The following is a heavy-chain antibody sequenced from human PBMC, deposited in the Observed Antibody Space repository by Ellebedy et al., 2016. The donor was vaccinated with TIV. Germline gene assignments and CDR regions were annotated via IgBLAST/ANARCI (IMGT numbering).Heavy chain of an antibody. CDR1: GFTFSSYS. CDR2: ISSNSNYI. D-gene: IGHD6-13*01. Sequence: GESLKISCAASGFTFSSYSMNWVRQAPGKGLGWVSSISSNSNYIYYADSVRGRFTISRDNAKKSLYLQMNSLRPEDTAVYYCARGAMAAAGDDYWGQGTLVTVSS. V-gene: IGHV3-21*01. CDR3: ARGAMAAAGDDY. J-gene: IGHJ4*02.